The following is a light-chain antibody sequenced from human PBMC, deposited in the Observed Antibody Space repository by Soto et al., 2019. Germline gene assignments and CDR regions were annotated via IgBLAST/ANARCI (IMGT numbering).Light chain of an antibody. Sequence: EIEITQSPPTLSVSHGERATLSCRASQSVSSNLAWYQQKPGQAPRLLIYGASTRATGIPARFSGSGSGTEFTLTISSLQSEDFAVYYCQQYNNWPRRTFGQGTKVDIK. CDR1: QSVSSN. V-gene: IGKV3-15*01. J-gene: IGKJ1*01. CDR2: GAS. CDR3: QQYNNWPRRT.